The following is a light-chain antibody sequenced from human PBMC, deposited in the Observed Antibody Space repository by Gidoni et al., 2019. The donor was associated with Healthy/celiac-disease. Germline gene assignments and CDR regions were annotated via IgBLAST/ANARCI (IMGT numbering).Light chain of an antibody. Sequence: DIVMTQSPLSLPVTPGEPASISCRSSQSLLHSNGYNYLDWYLQQPGQSPQLLIYLGSNRASGVPDRFSGSGSGTDFTLKISRVEAEDVGVYYCMQALQTPNTFGQGTKVEIK. CDR2: LGS. CDR1: QSLLHSNGYNY. J-gene: IGKJ1*01. CDR3: MQALQTPNT. V-gene: IGKV2-28*01.